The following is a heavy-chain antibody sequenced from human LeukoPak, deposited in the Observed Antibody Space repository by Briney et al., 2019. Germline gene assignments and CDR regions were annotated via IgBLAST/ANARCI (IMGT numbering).Heavy chain of an antibody. CDR2: MFSGGST. D-gene: IGHD4-17*01. Sequence: VGSLRLSCAVSGFNVSRNYMRWGRQAPGKGLEWVSVMFSGGSTYYADSVKGRFTISRHNSKNTLYLEINSLRPDDTAVYSVVRGGGDYNPFDYWGQGTLVTVSS. V-gene: IGHV3-53*04. CDR1: GFNVSRNY. CDR3: VRGGGDYNPFDY. J-gene: IGHJ4*02.